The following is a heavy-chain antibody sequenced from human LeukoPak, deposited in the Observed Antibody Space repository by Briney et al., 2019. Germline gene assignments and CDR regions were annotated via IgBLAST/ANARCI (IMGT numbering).Heavy chain of an antibody. D-gene: IGHD1-26*01. Sequence: HPGGSLRLSCAASGFTFSNYWMNWVRQAPGKGLEWVANIKQDGSNKYYTDSVKGRFTISRDNSKNTLYLQMNSLRAEDTAVYYCAGDRATSYFDYWGQGALVTISS. CDR2: IKQDGSNK. J-gene: IGHJ4*02. V-gene: IGHV3-7*01. CDR1: GFTFSNYW. CDR3: AGDRATSYFDY.